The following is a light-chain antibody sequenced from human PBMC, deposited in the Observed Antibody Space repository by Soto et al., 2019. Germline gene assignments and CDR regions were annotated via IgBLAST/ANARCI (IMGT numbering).Light chain of an antibody. CDR3: HLYSSFPLT. V-gene: IGKV1-5*01. J-gene: IGKJ4*01. CDR1: QSISSW. CDR2: DAS. Sequence: DIQMTQSPSTLSASVGDRVTITCRASQSISSWLAWYQQKPGKAPKFLIYDASSLESGVPSRFSGSGSGTEFTLTIISLQPGDFATYYCHLYSSFPLTCGGGPNV.